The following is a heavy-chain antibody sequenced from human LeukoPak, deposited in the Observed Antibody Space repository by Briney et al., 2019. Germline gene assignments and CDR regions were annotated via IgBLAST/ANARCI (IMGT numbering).Heavy chain of an antibody. CDR2: VNSDGTGT. V-gene: IGHV3-74*01. Sequence: GGSLRLSCAASGFTFSSYWMHWVRQAPGKGLVWVSRVNSDGTGTTYADSVEGRFTISRDNAKNTVYLQMNSLRAEDTAVYYCASSPGSSELGYYYYMDVWGKGTTVTVSS. J-gene: IGHJ6*03. CDR1: GFTFSSYW. CDR3: ASSPGSSELGYYYYMDV. D-gene: IGHD1-14*01.